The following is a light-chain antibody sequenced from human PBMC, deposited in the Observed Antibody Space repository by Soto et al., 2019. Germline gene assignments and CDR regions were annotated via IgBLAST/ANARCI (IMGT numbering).Light chain of an antibody. CDR2: GAS. Sequence: EIVLTQSPGTLSLSPGERATLSCRASQSVSNSYLAWCQQKPGQAPRLLIYGASSRATGIPDRFSATGSGTDFTLTISRLEPEDFAVYYCHQYGSSPITFVQGTRLEIK. J-gene: IGKJ5*01. CDR3: HQYGSSPIT. V-gene: IGKV3-20*01. CDR1: QSVSNSY.